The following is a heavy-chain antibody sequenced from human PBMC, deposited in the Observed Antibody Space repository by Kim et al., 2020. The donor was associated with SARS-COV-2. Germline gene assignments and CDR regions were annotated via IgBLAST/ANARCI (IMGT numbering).Heavy chain of an antibody. CDR2: ISGSGSRT. CDR3: AKEGSGSLADAFDI. Sequence: GGSLRLSCAASGFTFSSYAMSWVRQAPGKGLEWVSAISGSGSRTYYADSVRGRFTITRDNYNNTLKLQMNSKRAEATDVYYCAKEGSGSLADAFDIWGQGTMVTVSS. J-gene: IGHJ3*02. V-gene: IGHV3-23*01. CDR1: GFTFSSYA. D-gene: IGHD3-22*01.